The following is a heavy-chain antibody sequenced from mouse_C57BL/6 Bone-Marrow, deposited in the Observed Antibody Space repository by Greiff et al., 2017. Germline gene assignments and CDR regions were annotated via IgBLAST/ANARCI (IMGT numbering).Heavy chain of an antibody. CDR2: INPSSGYT. Sequence: VQVVESGAELARPGASVKMSCKASGYTFTSYTMHWVKQRPGQGLEWIGYINPSSGYTKYNQKFKDKATLTADKSSSTAYMQLSSLTSEDSAVYYCARGYAMDYWGQGTSVTVSS. CDR1: GYTFTSYT. CDR3: ARGYAMDY. V-gene: IGHV1-4*01. J-gene: IGHJ4*01.